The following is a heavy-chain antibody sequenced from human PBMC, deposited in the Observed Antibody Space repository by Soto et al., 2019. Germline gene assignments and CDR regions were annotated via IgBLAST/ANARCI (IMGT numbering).Heavy chain of an antibody. CDR2: IYYSGST. CDR1: GGSISSSSYY. J-gene: IGHJ3*02. CDR3: ARQGGFLDPDAFDI. V-gene: IGHV4-39*01. D-gene: IGHD3-16*01. Sequence: QLQLQESGPGLVKPSETLSLTCTVSGGSISSSSYYWGWIRQPPGKGLEWIGSIYYSGSTYYNPSLKSRVTISVDTSKNQCSLKLSSVTAADTAVYYCARQGGFLDPDAFDIWGQGTMVTVSS.